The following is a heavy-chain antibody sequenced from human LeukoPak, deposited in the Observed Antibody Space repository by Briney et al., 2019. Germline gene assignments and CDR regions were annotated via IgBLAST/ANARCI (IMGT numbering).Heavy chain of an antibody. CDR2: ISGSGGST. Sequence: PGGSLRLSCAASGFTFSSYAMSWVRQAPGEGLEWVSAISGSGGSTYYADSVKGRFTISRDNSKNTLYLQMNSLRAEDTAVYYCAKVDSSSSAVLIWGQGTLVTVSS. V-gene: IGHV3-23*01. CDR1: GFTFSSYA. CDR3: AKVDSSSSAVLI. D-gene: IGHD6-6*01. J-gene: IGHJ4*02.